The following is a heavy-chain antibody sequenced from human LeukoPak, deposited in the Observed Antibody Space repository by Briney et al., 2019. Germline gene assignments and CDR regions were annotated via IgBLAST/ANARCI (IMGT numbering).Heavy chain of an antibody. CDR2: TYYRSQWYN. CDR3: VRLVGNSWLDY. Sequence: SQTLSLTCAISGADVLTKKATWNWTRQSPSRGLGWLGRTYYRSQWYNDYAVSVKSRITITPDTSTNQFSLHLNSVTPDDTAVYYCVRLVGNSWLDYWGQGTLVTVSS. D-gene: IGHD6-13*01. J-gene: IGHJ4*02. CDR1: GADVLTKKAT. V-gene: IGHV6-1*01.